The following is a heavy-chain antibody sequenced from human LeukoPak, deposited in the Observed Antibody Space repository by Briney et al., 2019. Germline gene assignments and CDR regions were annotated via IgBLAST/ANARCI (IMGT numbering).Heavy chain of an antibody. J-gene: IGHJ4*02. V-gene: IGHV3-53*01. CDR3: ARSRSGYSYGYPD. CDR1: GFTVSSNY. D-gene: IGHD5-18*01. Sequence: GGSLRLSCAASGFTVSSNYMSWVRLAPGKGLEWVSVIYSGGSTYYADSVKGRFTISRDNSKNTLYLQMNSLRAEDTAVYYCARSRSGYSYGYPDWGQGTLVTVSS. CDR2: IYSGGST.